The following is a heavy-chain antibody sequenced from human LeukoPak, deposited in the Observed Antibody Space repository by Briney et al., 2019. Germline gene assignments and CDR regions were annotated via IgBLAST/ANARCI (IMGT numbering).Heavy chain of an antibody. J-gene: IGHJ6*02. D-gene: IGHD4-17*01. CDR3: ARAPNYGDYSGMDV. V-gene: IGHV1-2*02. CDR2: INPNSGGT. CDR1: GYTFTGYY. Sequence: ASVKVSCKASGYTFTGYYMHWVRQAPGQGLEWMGWINPNSGGTNYAQKFQGRVTMTRDTSISTAYMELSRLRSDDTAVYYCARAPNYGDYSGMDVWGQGTMVSVSS.